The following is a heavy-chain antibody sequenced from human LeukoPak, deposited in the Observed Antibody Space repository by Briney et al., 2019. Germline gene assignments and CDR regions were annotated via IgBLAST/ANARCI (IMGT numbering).Heavy chain of an antibody. J-gene: IGHJ3*02. Sequence: GGSLRLSCAAPGFTFGSYWMHWVRQAPGKGLVWVSRINSDGSTTNYADSVKGRFTISRDNAKNTLYLQMNSLRAEDTAVYYCARSIVGAPDIWGQGTMVTVSS. CDR3: ARSIVGAPDI. V-gene: IGHV3-74*01. CDR1: GFTFGSYW. CDR2: INSDGSTT. D-gene: IGHD1-26*01.